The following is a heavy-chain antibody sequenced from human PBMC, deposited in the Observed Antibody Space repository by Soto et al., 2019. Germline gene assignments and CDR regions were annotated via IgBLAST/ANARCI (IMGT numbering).Heavy chain of an antibody. D-gene: IGHD1-7*01. V-gene: IGHV3-11*01. J-gene: IGHJ4*02. CDR3: ARDPYGRYNWNYVGGLY. CDR2: ISSSGSTI. Sequence: QVQLVESGGGLVKPGGSLRLSCAASGFTFSDYYMSWIRQAPGKGLEWVSYISSSGSTIYYADSVKGRFTISRDNAKNSLYQKMNSLRAEDPAVYYCARDPYGRYNWNYVGGLYWGQGTLVTVSS. CDR1: GFTFSDYY.